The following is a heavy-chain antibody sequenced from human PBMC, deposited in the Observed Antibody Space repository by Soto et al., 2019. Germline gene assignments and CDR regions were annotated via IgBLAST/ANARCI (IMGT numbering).Heavy chain of an antibody. CDR1: GFTFSSYA. CDR2: ISGSGGST. J-gene: IGHJ6*02. CDR3: AKSIAARPPFGMDV. V-gene: IGHV3-23*01. Sequence: GGPLRLSCSASGFTFSSYAMSWVRQAPGKGLEWVSAISGSGGSTYYADSVKGRFTISRDNSKNTLYLQMNSLRAEDTAVYYCAKSIAARPPFGMDVWGQGTTVTVSS. D-gene: IGHD6-6*01.